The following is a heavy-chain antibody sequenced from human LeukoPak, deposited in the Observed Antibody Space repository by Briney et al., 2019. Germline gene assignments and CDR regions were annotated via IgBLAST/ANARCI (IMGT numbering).Heavy chain of an antibody. CDR3: ARRGSGSSGYYRKNRAVDY. CDR2: INHSGST. J-gene: IGHJ4*02. V-gene: IGHV4-34*01. CDR1: GGSFSGYY. Sequence: PSETLSLTCAVHGGSFSGYYWSWIRQPPGKGLEWIGEINHSGSTNYNPSLKSRVTISVDTSKNQFSLKLSSVTAADTAVYYCARRGSGSSGYYRKNRAVDYWGQGTLVTVSS. D-gene: IGHD3-22*01.